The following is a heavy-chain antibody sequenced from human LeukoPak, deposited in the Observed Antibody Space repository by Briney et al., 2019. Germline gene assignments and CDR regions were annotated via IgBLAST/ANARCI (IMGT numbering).Heavy chain of an antibody. D-gene: IGHD3-3*01. V-gene: IGHV1-2*02. CDR3: AASYNFWGGYLNHDY. J-gene: IGHJ4*02. CDR2: INPNSGDT. Sequence: GASVKVSCKASGYTFTGYYMHWVRQAPGQGLQWMGWINPNSGDTNYAQKLQGRVTMTRDTSISTAYMELSRLKSDDTAVYYCAASYNFWGGYLNHDYWGQGTLVTVSS. CDR1: GYTFTGYY.